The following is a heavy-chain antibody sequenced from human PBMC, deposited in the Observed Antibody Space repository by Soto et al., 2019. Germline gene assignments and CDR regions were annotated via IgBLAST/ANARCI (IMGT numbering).Heavy chain of an antibody. D-gene: IGHD3-10*02. CDR1: GFIFINNG. CDR2: MSYDGSDT. Sequence: GGSLRLSCVGSGFIFINNGMHWVRQTPGKGLEWVAFMSYDGSDTFYADSVKGRFTISRDNSKNTLFLHMSNLRAEDTAMYYCTIVRVADSALDHWGQGTLVTVSS. J-gene: IGHJ4*02. CDR3: TIVRVADSALDH. V-gene: IGHV3-30*02.